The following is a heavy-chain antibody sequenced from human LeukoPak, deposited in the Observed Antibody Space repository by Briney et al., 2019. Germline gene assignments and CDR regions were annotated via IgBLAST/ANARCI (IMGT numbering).Heavy chain of an antibody. Sequence: ASVKVSCKASGYTFTSYGISWVRQAPGQGLEWMGWISAYNGNTNYAQKLQGRVTMTTDTSTSTAYMELRSLRSDDTAVYYCARDMNGYCSGGSCLSFDYWGQGTLVTVSS. CDR1: GYTFTSYG. CDR2: ISAYNGNT. J-gene: IGHJ4*02. CDR3: ARDMNGYCSGGSCLSFDY. V-gene: IGHV1-18*01. D-gene: IGHD2-15*01.